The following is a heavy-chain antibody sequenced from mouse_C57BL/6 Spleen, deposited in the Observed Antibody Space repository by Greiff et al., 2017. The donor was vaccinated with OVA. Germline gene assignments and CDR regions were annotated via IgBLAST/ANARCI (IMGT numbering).Heavy chain of an antibody. CDR2: ISDGGSYT. Sequence: EVQGVESGGGLVKPGGSLKLSCAASGFTFSSYAMSWVRQTPEKRLEWVATISDGGSYTYYPDNVKGRFTISRNNDKNNLYLQMSHLKSENTAMYYCARDYYYGSSYAMDYWGQGTSVTVSS. D-gene: IGHD1-1*01. CDR3: ARDYYYGSSYAMDY. J-gene: IGHJ4*01. CDR1: GFTFSSYA. V-gene: IGHV5-4*01.